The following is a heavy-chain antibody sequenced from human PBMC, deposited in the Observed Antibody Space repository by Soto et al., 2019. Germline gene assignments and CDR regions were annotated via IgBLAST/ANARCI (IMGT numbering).Heavy chain of an antibody. V-gene: IGHV3-49*04. Sequence: PVGSLRLSCTSSVFTFGDYAMSCVRQAPGKWLEWVGFIRSKAYGGTTEYAASVKGRFTISRDDSKSIAYLQMDSLKTEDTAVYYCTRAYSRSWTDYFHYWGQGTLVTVSS. CDR1: VFTFGDYA. J-gene: IGHJ4*02. D-gene: IGHD6-13*01. CDR3: TRAYSRSWTDYFHY. CDR2: IRSKAYGGTT.